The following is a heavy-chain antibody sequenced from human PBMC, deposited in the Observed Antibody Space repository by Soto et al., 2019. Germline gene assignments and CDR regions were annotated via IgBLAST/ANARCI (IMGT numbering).Heavy chain of an antibody. Sequence: GGSLRLSCAASGFTFDDYAMHWVRQAPGKGLEWVSGISWNSGSIGYADSVKGRFTISRDNAKNSLYLQINSLRAEDTALYYCAKEVGYCSSTSCYAVFDYWGQGTLVTVSS. CDR1: GFTFDDYA. CDR2: ISWNSGSI. D-gene: IGHD2-2*01. CDR3: AKEVGYCSSTSCYAVFDY. J-gene: IGHJ4*02. V-gene: IGHV3-9*01.